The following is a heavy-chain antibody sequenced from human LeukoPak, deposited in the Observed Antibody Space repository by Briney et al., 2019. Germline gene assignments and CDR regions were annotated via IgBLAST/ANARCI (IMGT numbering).Heavy chain of an antibody. CDR2: IYYSGST. CDR1: GGSISSGDYY. J-gene: IGHJ3*02. Sequence: SETLSLTCTVSGGSISSGDYYWSWIRQPPGKGLEWIGYIYYSGSTYYNPSLKSRVTISVDTSKNQFSLKLSSVTAADTAVYYCARLGVLEWFSDAFDIWGQGTMVTVSS. CDR3: ARLGVLEWFSDAFDI. D-gene: IGHD3-3*01. V-gene: IGHV4-30-4*08.